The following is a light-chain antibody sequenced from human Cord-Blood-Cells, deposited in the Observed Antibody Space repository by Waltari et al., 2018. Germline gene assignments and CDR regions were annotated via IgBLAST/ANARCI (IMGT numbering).Light chain of an antibody. Sequence: QSALTQPASVSASPGQSITISCTGTSSDVGGYNSVSWYQQHPGQAPKLMIYDVSTRPSGVSNRFSGSKSGNTASLTISGLQAEDEADYYCSSYTSSSTVFGGGTKLTVL. CDR2: DVS. CDR1: SSDVGGYNS. V-gene: IGLV2-14*01. CDR3: SSYTSSSTV. J-gene: IGLJ2*01.